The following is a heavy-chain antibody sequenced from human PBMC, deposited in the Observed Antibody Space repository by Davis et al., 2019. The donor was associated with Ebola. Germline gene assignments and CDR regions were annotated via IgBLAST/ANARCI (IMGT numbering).Heavy chain of an antibody. Sequence: SVKVSCKASGGTFSSYAINWVRQAPGQGLEWMGGIIPIFGTANFAQKFQGRVTITADKSTSTAYMELSSLRSEDTAVYYCAKAYSAYYYYGMDVWGQGTTVTVSS. D-gene: IGHD5-18*01. CDR1: GGTFSSYA. V-gene: IGHV1-69*06. CDR3: AKAYSAYYYYGMDV. J-gene: IGHJ6*02. CDR2: IIPIFGTA.